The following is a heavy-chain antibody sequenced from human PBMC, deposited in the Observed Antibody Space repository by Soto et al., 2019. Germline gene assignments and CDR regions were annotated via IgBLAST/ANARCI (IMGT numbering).Heavy chain of an antibody. CDR3: AADATAWQQMVPSDH. D-gene: IGHD2-8*01. Sequence: ASVKVSCKASGFTFTSSAFQWVRQARGQRLEWIGWIAVGSGYTNYAQRFQDRVTLTRHMSTATTYMELSRLTSEDTATYYCAADATAWQQMVPSDHWGQGTLVSVSS. J-gene: IGHJ4*02. V-gene: IGHV1-58*01. CDR1: GFTFTSSA. CDR2: IAVGSGYT.